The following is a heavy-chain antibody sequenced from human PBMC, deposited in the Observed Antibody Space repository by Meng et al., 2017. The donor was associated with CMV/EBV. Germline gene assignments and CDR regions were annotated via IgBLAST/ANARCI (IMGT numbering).Heavy chain of an antibody. CDR1: GGSVSSGSYY. CDR2: ISGSGGST. CDR3: ARGNTINSGSYFYYFDC. D-gene: IGHD1-26*01. Sequence: ETLSLTCTVSGGSVSSGSYYWSWIRQPPGKGLEWVSAISGSGGSTYYADSVKGRFTISRDNSKNTLYLQMNSLRAEDTAVYYCARGNTINSGSYFYYFDCWGQGTLVTVSS. V-gene: IGHV3-23*01. J-gene: IGHJ4*02.